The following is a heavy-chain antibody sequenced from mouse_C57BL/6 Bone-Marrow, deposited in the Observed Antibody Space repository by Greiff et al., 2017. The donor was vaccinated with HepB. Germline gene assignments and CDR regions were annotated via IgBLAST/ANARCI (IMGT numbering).Heavy chain of an antibody. V-gene: IGHV7-1*01. CDR1: GFTFSDFY. Sequence: DVKLVESGGGLVQSGRSLRLSCATSGFTFSDFYMEWVRQAPGKGLEWIAASRNKANDYTTEYSASVKGQFIVSRDTSQSILYLQMNALRAEDTAIYYCARDEDYGGFAYWGQGTLVTVSA. CDR2: SRNKANDYTT. CDR3: ARDEDYGGFAY. D-gene: IGHD2-4*01. J-gene: IGHJ3*01.